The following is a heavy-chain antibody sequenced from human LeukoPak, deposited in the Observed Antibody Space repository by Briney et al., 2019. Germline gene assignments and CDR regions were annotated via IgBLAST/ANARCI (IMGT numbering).Heavy chain of an antibody. CDR3: ASNLPAPDV. CDR1: GFTFSSYP. V-gene: IGHV3-30*04. J-gene: IGHJ6*04. Sequence: GGSLRLPCAASGFTFSSYPVHWARQAPGKGLEWVALITYDGSNKYYADSVKGRFTISRDNSKNTLYLQMNSLRVEDTAVYYCASNLPAPDVWGKGPTVTVSS. CDR2: ITYDGSNK.